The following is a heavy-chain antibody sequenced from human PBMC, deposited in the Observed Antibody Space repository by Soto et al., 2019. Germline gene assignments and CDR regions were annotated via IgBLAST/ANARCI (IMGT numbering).Heavy chain of an antibody. V-gene: IGHV3-30*02. CDR2: MSYDGSDT. J-gene: IGHJ4*02. Sequence: GGSLRLSCVGSGFIFSNNGMHWVRQTPGKGLEWVAFMSYDGSDTFYADSVKGRFTISRDNSKNTLFLHMSNLRAEDTAMYYCAKGETYYDFWSGYYLAYWGQGTLVTVSS. D-gene: IGHD3-3*01. CDR1: GFIFSNNG. CDR3: AKGETYYDFWSGYYLAY.